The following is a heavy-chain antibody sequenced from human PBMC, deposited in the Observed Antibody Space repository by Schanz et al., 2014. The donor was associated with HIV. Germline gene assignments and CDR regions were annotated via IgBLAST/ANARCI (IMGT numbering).Heavy chain of an antibody. Sequence: EVQLVESGGGLVKPGGSLRLSCATSGFTFSSFTMNWVRQAPGKGLEWVSSISSSSSYTYYADSVKGRFAISRDNAKNSLFLQMNSLRAEDTAVYYCVRGDTVFEYWGQGTLVTVS. J-gene: IGHJ4*02. CDR1: GFTFSSFT. CDR3: VRGDTVFEY. D-gene: IGHD5-18*01. V-gene: IGHV3-21*01. CDR2: ISSSSSYT.